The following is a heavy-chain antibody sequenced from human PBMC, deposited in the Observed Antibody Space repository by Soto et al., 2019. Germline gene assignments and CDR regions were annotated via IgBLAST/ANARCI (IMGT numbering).Heavy chain of an antibody. J-gene: IGHJ5*02. CDR2: IYYSGST. CDR1: GGSISSSSYY. V-gene: IGHV4-39*01. CDR3: ARHPALVRGESEWFDH. Sequence: SETLSLTCTVSGGSISSSSYYWGWIRQPPGKGLEWIGSIYYSGSTYYNPSLKSRVTISVDTSKNQFSLKLSSVTAAETAVYYCARHPALVRGESEWFDHWGQGTPVTVXS. D-gene: IGHD6-6*01.